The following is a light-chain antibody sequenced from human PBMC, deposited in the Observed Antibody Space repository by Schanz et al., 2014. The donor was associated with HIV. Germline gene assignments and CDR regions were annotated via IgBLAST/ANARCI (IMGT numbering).Light chain of an antibody. CDR1: SSDVGAYNY. CDR2: DVS. J-gene: IGLJ2*01. CDR3: SSYTSSSTVV. V-gene: IGLV2-14*01. Sequence: QSALTQPPSASGSPGQSVTISCTGTSSDVGAYNYVSWYQQHPGRAPKLIIYDVSDRPSGVSDRFSGSKSGDTASLTISGHQAEDEADYYSSSYTSSSTVVFGGGTKLTVL.